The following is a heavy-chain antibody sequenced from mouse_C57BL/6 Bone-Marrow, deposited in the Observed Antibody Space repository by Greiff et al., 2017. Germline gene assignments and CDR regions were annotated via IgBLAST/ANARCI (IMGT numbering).Heavy chain of an antibody. CDR2: IYPGDGDT. D-gene: IGHD1-1*01. CDR3: ARSLYYYGSSWFAY. J-gene: IGHJ3*01. CDR1: GYAFSSSW. Sequence: QVQLKQSGPELVKPGASVKISCKASGYAFSSSWMTWVKQRPGKGLEWIGRIYPGDGDTNYNGKFKGKATLTADKSSSTAYMQLSSLTSEDSAVYFCARSLYYYGSSWFAYWGQGTLVTVSA. V-gene: IGHV1-82*01.